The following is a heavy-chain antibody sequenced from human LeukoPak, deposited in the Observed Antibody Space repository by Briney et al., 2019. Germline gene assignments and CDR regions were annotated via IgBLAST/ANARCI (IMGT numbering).Heavy chain of an antibody. D-gene: IGHD2-15*01. Sequence: SETLSLTCTVSGASMSNSFWSWIRQPAGKGLEWIGRIYSSGRTNYNPSLKSRVTLSIDTSNNQFSLKLTSVIAADTALYYCARAPAGCGGTCSFDYWGQGTLVTVSS. CDR3: ARAPAGCGGTCSFDY. J-gene: IGHJ4*02. CDR1: GASMSNSF. V-gene: IGHV4-4*07. CDR2: IYSSGRT.